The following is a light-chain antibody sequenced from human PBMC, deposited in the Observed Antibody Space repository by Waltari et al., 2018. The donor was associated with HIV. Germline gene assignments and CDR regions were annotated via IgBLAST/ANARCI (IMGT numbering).Light chain of an antibody. CDR2: ING. Sequence: QSVLIQPPSSSGTPGQRVTSSSSGGRFNTRNNPVNCHQQLSGSAPSLVFYINGQLSSGIPGRFSGSKSGTSASLAISGLQSEDEADYYCSAWDDSLNGPVFGGGTRLTVL. CDR1: RFNTRNNP. J-gene: IGLJ3*02. V-gene: IGLV1-44*01. CDR3: SAWDDSLNGPV.